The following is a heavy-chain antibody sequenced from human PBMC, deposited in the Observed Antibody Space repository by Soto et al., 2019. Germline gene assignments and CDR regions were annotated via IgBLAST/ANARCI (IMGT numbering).Heavy chain of an antibody. D-gene: IGHD3-9*01. CDR2: IKQDGSEK. CDR3: ARAETGYNNY. V-gene: IGHV3-7*04. J-gene: IGHJ4*02. CDR1: GFTFSSYW. Sequence: PGGFMRLFCAASGFTFSSYWVSWVRQAPGKGLEWVANIKQDGSEKYYVDSVKGRFTISRDNAKNSLYLQMNSLRAEDTAVYYCARAETGYNNYWGQGTLVTVSS.